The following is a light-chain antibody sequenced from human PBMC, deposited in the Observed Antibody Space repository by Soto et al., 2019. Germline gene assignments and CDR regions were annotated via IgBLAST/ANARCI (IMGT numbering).Light chain of an antibody. J-gene: IGKJ4*01. CDR2: LGS. Sequence: DIVMTQSPLSLPVTPGEPASISCRSSQSLLHSNGYNYLDWYLQKPGQSPQLLIYLGSNRASGVPDRFSGSGSGTDFKLKISRVEAEDVGVYYCMQALQTPLTFGGGNKVDSK. V-gene: IGKV2-28*01. CDR3: MQALQTPLT. CDR1: QSLLHSNGYNY.